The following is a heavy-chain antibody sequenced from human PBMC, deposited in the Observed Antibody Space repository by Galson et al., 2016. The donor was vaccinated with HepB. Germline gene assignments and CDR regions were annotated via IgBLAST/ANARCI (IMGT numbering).Heavy chain of an antibody. J-gene: IGHJ3*01. CDR1: DNTFSKDY. V-gene: IGHV1-46*01. CDR3: ARANYNLLTGYYSGLDH. CDR2: IHPSGAYT. D-gene: IGHD3-9*01. Sequence: SVKVSCKASDNTFSKDYIHWVRQAPGQGLQWLGTIHPSGAYTTYAQRFDGRVTMTRDTATNTVYMELRALTSKDTAVYYCARANYNLLTGYYSGLDHWGHGTMVTVSS.